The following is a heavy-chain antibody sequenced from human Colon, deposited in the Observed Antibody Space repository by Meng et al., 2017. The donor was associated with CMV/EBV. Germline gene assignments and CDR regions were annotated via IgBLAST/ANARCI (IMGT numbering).Heavy chain of an antibody. CDR3: ARRLRFGGPFDY. V-gene: IGHV4-39*01. J-gene: IGHJ4*02. Sequence: SGGSNSGSSYYWGWVRQPPGKGLEWIGSISYSGSTYYNPSLKSRLTISVDTSKNQFSLKLSSVTAADTAVYYCARRLRFGGPFDYWGQGTLVTVSS. CDR1: GGSNSGSSYY. D-gene: IGHD3-16*01. CDR2: ISYSGST.